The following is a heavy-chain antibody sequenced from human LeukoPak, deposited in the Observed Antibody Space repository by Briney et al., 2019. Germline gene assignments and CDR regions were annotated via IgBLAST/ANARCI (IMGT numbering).Heavy chain of an antibody. Sequence: SETLSLTCTVSGGSISSYYWSWIRQPAGKGLEWIGRIYTSGSTNYNPSLKSRVTMSVDTSKNQFSLKLSSVTAADTAVYYCARGGCSVDEVITAYYYYGMDVWGQGTTVTVSS. CDR3: ARGGCSVDEVITAYYYYGMDV. J-gene: IGHJ6*02. V-gene: IGHV4-4*07. CDR2: IYTSGST. CDR1: GGSISSYY. D-gene: IGHD3-22*01.